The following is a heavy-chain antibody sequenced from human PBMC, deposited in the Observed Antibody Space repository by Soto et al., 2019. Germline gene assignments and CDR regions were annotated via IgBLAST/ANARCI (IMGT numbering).Heavy chain of an antibody. CDR1: GGSISSYY. CDR3: AGSLLTGYFYYYYGMDV. Sequence: PSETLSLTCTVSGGSISSYYWSWIRQPPGKGLEWIGFIYYSGSTNYNPSLKSRVTISVDTSKNQFSLKLSSVTAADTAVYYCAGSLLTGYFYYYYGMDVWGQGTTVTVSS. V-gene: IGHV4-59*01. CDR2: IYYSGST. J-gene: IGHJ6*02. D-gene: IGHD3-9*01.